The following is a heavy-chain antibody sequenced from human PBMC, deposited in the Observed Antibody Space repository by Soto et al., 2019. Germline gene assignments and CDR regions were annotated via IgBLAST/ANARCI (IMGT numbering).Heavy chain of an antibody. CDR2: IIPIFGTA. CDR1: GYTFTSYD. CDR3: ARDQGIAVAGTGVDY. J-gene: IGHJ4*02. Sequence: SVKVSCKASGYTFTSYDINWVRQAPGQGLEWMGGIIPIFGTANYAQKFQGRVTITADESTSTAYMELSSLRSEDTAVYYCARDQGIAVAGTGVDYWGQGTLVTVSS. D-gene: IGHD6-19*01. V-gene: IGHV1-69*13.